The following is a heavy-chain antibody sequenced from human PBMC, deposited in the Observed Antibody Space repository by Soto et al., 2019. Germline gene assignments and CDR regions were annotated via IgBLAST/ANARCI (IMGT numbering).Heavy chain of an antibody. Sequence: SVKVSCKASGYTFTSYGISWVRQAPGQGIEWMGWISAYNGNTNYAQKLQGRVTMTTDTSTSTAYMEMRSLRSDDTAVYYCARITGGDEEVDYWRQGTLLTVSP. V-gene: IGHV1-18*04. CDR2: ISAYNGNT. D-gene: IGHD1-20*01. J-gene: IGHJ4*02. CDR3: ARITGGDEEVDY. CDR1: GYTFTSYG.